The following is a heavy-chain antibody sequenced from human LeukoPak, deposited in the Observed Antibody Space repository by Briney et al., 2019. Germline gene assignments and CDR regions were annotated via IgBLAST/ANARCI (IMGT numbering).Heavy chain of an antibody. D-gene: IGHD5/OR15-5a*01. CDR3: ARLYLPSTRFDY. J-gene: IGHJ4*02. Sequence: SETLSLTCTVSGGSSSRYYWSWIRQPPGKGLEWIGYIYYSGSTNYNPSLKSRVTKSVDTSKNQFSLKLSSVTAADSAVYYCARLYLPSTRFDYWGQGTLVTVSS. V-gene: IGHV4-59*01. CDR2: IYYSGST. CDR1: GGSSSRYY.